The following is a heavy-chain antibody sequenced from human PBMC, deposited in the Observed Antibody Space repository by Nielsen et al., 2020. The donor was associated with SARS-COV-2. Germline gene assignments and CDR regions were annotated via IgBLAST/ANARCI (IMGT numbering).Heavy chain of an antibody. V-gene: IGHV3-74*01. CDR3: ARGQEPYGDDVDY. Sequence: ESLKISFAASGFTFRSHWIHWVRQAPGKGLVWVSRINRDGCSTSYADSVKGRFTISRDNAKNTLYLQMNSLRAEDTAVYYCARGQEPYGDDVDYWGQGTLVTGSS. CDR2: INRDGCST. CDR1: GFTFRSHW. D-gene: IGHD4-17*01. J-gene: IGHJ4*02.